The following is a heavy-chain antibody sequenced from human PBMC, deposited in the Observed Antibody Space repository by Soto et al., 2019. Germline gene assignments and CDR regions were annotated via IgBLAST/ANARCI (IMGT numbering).Heavy chain of an antibody. V-gene: IGHV3-30*03. Sequence: QVQLVESGGGVVQPGRSLRLSCAASGFTFSSYGMHWVRQAPGKGLEWVAVISYDGSIKYYEDSVKGRFTISRDNSKSTLYLHMNSLRADDTVVYYCATPNYYDSRGFLNDAFEVWGQGTLVTVSS. CDR1: GFTFSSYG. CDR3: ATPNYYDSRGFLNDAFEV. D-gene: IGHD3-22*01. J-gene: IGHJ3*01. CDR2: ISYDGSIK.